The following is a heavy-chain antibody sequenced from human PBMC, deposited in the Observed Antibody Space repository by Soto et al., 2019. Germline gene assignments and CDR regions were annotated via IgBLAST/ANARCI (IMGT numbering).Heavy chain of an antibody. J-gene: IGHJ5*02. CDR2: ISAGGGSA. V-gene: IGHV3-23*01. CDR3: AKVYASSGLGWFDP. Sequence: DVQLLESGGDLVQPGGSLRLSCAASGITFSSHAMAWVRQAPGKGLQWVSVISAGGGSAYYADSVKGRFTISRDNSNSRLSLQMNSLRAEDTAVYYCAKVYASSGLGWFDPWGQGTRVTVSS. D-gene: IGHD3-22*01. CDR1: GITFSSHA.